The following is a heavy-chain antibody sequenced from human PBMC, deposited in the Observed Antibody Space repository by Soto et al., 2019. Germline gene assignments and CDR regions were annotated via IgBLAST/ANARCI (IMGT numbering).Heavy chain of an antibody. V-gene: IGHV2-5*01. CDR1: GFSLDTRGVG. Sequence: QITLKESGPTLVTPRQTLTLTCTFSGFSLDTRGVGVGWVRQPPGKALEWLALIYGNDEQRLNPSLQSRLTIAKDTPKCQVVLTMTNMDPLDTATYFSAHSLSAAGLFHHWGHGTLVSVSS. CDR3: AHSLSAAGLFHH. J-gene: IGHJ1*01. CDR2: IYGNDEQ. D-gene: IGHD6-13*01.